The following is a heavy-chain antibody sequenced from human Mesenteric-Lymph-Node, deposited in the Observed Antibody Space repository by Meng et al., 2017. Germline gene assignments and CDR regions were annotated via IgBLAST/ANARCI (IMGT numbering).Heavy chain of an antibody. CDR3: ARDPSGTYEAFDY. CDR2: ISGSGGTT. Sequence: GESLKISCGASGFTFSTFDMTWVRQPPGKGLEWVSGISGSGGTTYYADSVKGRFTISRDNSRNTLYLQMNSLRAEDTALYYCARDPSGTYEAFDYWGQGTLVTVSS. J-gene: IGHJ4*02. CDR1: GFTFSTFD. V-gene: IGHV3-23*01. D-gene: IGHD1-26*01.